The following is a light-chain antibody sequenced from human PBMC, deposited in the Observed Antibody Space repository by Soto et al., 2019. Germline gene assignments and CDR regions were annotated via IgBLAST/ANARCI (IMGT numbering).Light chain of an antibody. CDR1: SGHNSYA. CDR3: QTWGTGIVV. V-gene: IGLV4-69*01. CDR2: LNSDGSH. Sequence: QLVLTQSPSASASLGASVKLTCTLSSGHNSYAIAWHQQQPEKGPRYLMKLNSDGSHTKGDGIPDRFSGSSSGAERYLTISSLQSEDEADYYGQTWGTGIVVFGGGTKLTVL. J-gene: IGLJ2*01.